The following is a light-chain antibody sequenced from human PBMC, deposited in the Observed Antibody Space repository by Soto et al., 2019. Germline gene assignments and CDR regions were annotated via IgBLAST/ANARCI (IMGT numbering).Light chain of an antibody. CDR3: SSYTSSRTPV. J-gene: IGLJ2*01. CDR1: SSDVGGYNY. Sequence: QSALTQPASVSGSPGQSITISCTGSSSDVGGYNYVSWYQQQPGKAPKLMIYEVSNRPSGVSNRFSGSKSGNTASLTISWLQAEDEADYYCSSYTSSRTPVFGGGTKLTVL. CDR2: EVS. V-gene: IGLV2-14*01.